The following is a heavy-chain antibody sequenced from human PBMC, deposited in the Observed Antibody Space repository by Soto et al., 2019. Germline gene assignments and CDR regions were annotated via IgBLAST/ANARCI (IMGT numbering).Heavy chain of an antibody. CDR2: ISAYNGNT. D-gene: IGHD6-19*01. V-gene: IGHV1-18*01. CDR3: ARSSMIAVAGLPRPGYFDY. J-gene: IGHJ4*02. Sequence: GASVKVSCKASGYTFTSYGISWVRQAPGQGLEWMGWISAYNGNTNYAQKLQGRVTMTTDTSTSTAYMELRSLRSDDTAVYYCARSSMIAVAGLPRPGYFDYWGQGTLVTVSS. CDR1: GYTFTSYG.